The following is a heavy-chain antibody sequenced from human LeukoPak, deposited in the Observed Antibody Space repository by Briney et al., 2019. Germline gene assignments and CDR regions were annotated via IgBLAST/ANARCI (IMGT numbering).Heavy chain of an antibody. D-gene: IGHD1-26*01. J-gene: IGHJ4*02. CDR3: AAGVIVGATIDY. CDR2: IWYDGSNK. CDR1: GFTFSNYG. Sequence: GGSLRLSCAASGFTFSNYGMHWVRQAPGKGLEWVAVIWYDGSNKYYADSVKGRFTISRDNSKNTLYLQMNSLRAEDTAVYSCAAGVIVGATIDYWGQGTLVTVSS. V-gene: IGHV3-33*08.